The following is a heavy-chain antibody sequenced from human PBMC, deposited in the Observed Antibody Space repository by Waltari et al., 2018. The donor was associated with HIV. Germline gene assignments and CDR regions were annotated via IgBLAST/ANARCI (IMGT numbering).Heavy chain of an antibody. CDR2: FDPEDDET. V-gene: IGHV1-24*01. J-gene: IGHJ6*02. CDR3: ATGGGTTSIQLYDLDV. CDR1: GYTATELS. D-gene: IGHD1-26*01. Sequence: QVQLIQSGAEVQKPGASVKVSCKFLGYTATELSLHWVRQAPGKGLEWMGGFDPEDDETIYAQKFQGRVTMTEDTSTDSAYMELSSLTSEDTAVYYCATGGGTTSIQLYDLDVWGQGTTVTVSS.